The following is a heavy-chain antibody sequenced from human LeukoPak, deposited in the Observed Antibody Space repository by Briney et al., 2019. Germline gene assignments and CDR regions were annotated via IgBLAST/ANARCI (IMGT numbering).Heavy chain of an antibody. D-gene: IGHD3-22*01. CDR3: ARDYDSSGPFDY. CDR1: GGTFSSYA. Sequence: GASVKVSCKASGGTFSSYAISWVRQAPGQGLEWMGRIIPIFGIANYAQKFQGRVTITADKSTSTAYMELSSLRSEDTAVYYCARDYDSSGPFDYWGQGTLVTVSS. J-gene: IGHJ4*02. CDR2: IIPIFGIA. V-gene: IGHV1-69*04.